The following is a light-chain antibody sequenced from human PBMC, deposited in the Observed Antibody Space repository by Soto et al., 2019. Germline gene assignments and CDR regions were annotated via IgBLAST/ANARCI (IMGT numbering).Light chain of an antibody. CDR3: MQARQAPPT. Sequence: VMTQSPGSLPVTPGGPAFISCRSRPSLLRSAGYSSLVLYRQKSEQSPLLLIHLGSILASGVPDRFSGSGSGTDFTLRISRVEAEEVEVYFCMQARQAPPTFGGGTKVQLK. CDR1: PSLLRSAGYSS. V-gene: IGKV2-28*01. CDR2: LGS. J-gene: IGKJ4*01.